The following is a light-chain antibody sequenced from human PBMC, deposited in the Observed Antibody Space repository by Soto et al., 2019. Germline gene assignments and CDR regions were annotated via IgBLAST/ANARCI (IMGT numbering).Light chain of an antibody. CDR1: QTISSW. V-gene: IGKV1-5*03. J-gene: IGKJ1*01. Sequence: DIQMTQSPSTLSGSVGYRVTITCRASQTISSWLAWYQQKPGKAPKLLIYKASTLKSGVPSRFSGSGSGTEFTLTISSLQPDDFATYYCQHYNSYSEAFGQGTKLELK. CDR3: QHYNSYSEA. CDR2: KAS.